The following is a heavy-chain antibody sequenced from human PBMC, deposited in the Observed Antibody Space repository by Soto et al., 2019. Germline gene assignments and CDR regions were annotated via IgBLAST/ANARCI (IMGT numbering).Heavy chain of an antibody. Sequence: QVQLQESGPGLVKPSETLSLTCTVSGGSISSYYWSXIRXXPGKGLEWIGYTYYTGSTNYNPSLXXXXXXXXXXXXXXXXXXXXXXXXXXXXXXXXXXXXXXXXEDVWGKGTTVTVSS. CDR3: XXXXXXXXEDV. J-gene: IGHJ6*04. CDR1: GGSISSYY. V-gene: IGHV4-59*01. CDR2: TYYTGST.